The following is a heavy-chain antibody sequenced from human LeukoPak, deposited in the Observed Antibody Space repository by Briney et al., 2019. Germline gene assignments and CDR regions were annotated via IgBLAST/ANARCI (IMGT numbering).Heavy chain of an antibody. Sequence: ASVKFSCKASGGIFSNHAIAWVRQAPGQGLEWVGGIIPKLGTVKYAEKFQGRVTITTDESSSTVYMEMSSLTSEDTAMFYCAGSRGLRFMECPLWGQGTMVIVSS. CDR3: AGSRGLRFMECPL. V-gene: IGHV1-69*05. CDR1: GGIFSNHA. J-gene: IGHJ3*01. CDR2: IIPKLGTV. D-gene: IGHD3-3*01.